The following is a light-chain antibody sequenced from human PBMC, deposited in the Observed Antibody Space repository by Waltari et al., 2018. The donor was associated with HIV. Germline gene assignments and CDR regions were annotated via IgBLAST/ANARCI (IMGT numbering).Light chain of an antibody. CDR2: QDD. CDR3: RAWDSGTASYV. Sequence: SYDLTQPPSVSVSPGQTASITCSPTYLGANDFKWYQQKPRQSPVVVIYQDDKRPSWVIGGLSGANSGDTATLIISGSQAMDEADYYCRAWDSGTASYVFGSGTKVTVL. CDR1: YLGAND. V-gene: IGLV3-1*01. J-gene: IGLJ1*01.